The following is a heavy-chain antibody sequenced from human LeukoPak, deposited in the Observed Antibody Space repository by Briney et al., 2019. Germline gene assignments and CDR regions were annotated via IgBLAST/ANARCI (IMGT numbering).Heavy chain of an antibody. D-gene: IGHD2-2*02. CDR2: INGSGRSK. J-gene: IGHJ5*02. Sequence: GSLTLTCAASGFTFSNYAMNWVRQAPGKGLEWDSDINGSGRSKYYADSVKGRFTISRDNSKSALYLQMNSLRAEDTAVYYCAKSGRFEVVVPAAIPIWFDPWGQGTLVTVSS. V-gene: IGHV3-23*01. CDR3: AKSGRFEVVVPAAIPIWFDP. CDR1: GFTFSNYA.